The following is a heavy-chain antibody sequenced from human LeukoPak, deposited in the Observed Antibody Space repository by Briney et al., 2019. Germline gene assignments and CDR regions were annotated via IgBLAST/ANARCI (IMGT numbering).Heavy chain of an antibody. CDR3: ARLHYGGNYGYYYYYMDV. CDR1: LGSISSSSYY. D-gene: IGHD4-23*01. CDR2: IYYTEST. V-gene: IGHV4-39*01. Sequence: SETLSLTCTVSLGSISSSSYYWGWIRPPPGKGLEWIGSIYYTESTYYNPSLKSRVTISVDTSKNQFSLKLSSVTAADTAVYYCARLHYGGNYGYYYYYMDVWGKGTTVTVSS. J-gene: IGHJ6*03.